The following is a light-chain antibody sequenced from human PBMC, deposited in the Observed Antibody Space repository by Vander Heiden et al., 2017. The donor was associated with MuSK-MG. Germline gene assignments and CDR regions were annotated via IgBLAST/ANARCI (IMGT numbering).Light chain of an antibody. V-gene: IGKV3-15*01. CDR2: GAS. J-gene: IGKJ1*01. CDR1: QSVSSN. CDR3: HHDDNCRWT. Sequence: IVMTQSPATLSVSPGERATLVCRASQSVSSNLASYQQKPGQAPRLLIHGASIRATGTPATFSGSGSGTEFTLSISSLQSEDFAVYYCHHDDNCRWTFGQGTKVEIK.